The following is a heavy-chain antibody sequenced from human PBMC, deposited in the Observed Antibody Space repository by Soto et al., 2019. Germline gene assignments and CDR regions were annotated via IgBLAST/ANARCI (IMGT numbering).Heavy chain of an antibody. CDR3: ARGYCTNGVCYEYDTWGIDY. CDR1: GGTFSSYA. Sequence: QVQLVQSGAEVKKPGSSVKVSCKASGGTFSSYAISWVRQAPGQGLEWMGGIIPIFGTANYAQKFQGRVTITADESTSTAYMELSSLRSEDTAVYYCARGYCTNGVCYEYDTWGIDYCGQGTLVTVSS. V-gene: IGHV1-69*01. D-gene: IGHD2-8*01. CDR2: IIPIFGTA. J-gene: IGHJ4*02.